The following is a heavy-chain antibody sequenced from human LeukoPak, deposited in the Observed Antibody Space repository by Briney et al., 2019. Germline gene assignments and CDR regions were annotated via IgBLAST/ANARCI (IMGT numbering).Heavy chain of an antibody. V-gene: IGHV3-20*04. J-gene: IGHJ4*02. Sequence: PGGSLRLSCAASGFTFDDYGMSWVRQAPGKGLEWVSGINWNGGSTGYADSVKGRFTISRDNAKNSLYLQMNSLRAEDTALYYCAKDKIRYSSSWIDYWGQGTLVTVSS. CDR3: AKDKIRYSSSWIDY. CDR1: GFTFDDYG. CDR2: INWNGGST. D-gene: IGHD6-13*01.